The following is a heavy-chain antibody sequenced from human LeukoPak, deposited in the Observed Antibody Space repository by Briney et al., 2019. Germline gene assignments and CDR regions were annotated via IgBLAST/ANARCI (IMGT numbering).Heavy chain of an antibody. CDR2: ISSTNTI. V-gene: IGHV3-48*01. J-gene: IGHJ4*02. CDR1: GFTFSSYS. Sequence: GGSLRLSCAASGFTFSSYSMDWVRQAPGKGLEWISYISSTNTIYYADSVKGRFTISRDNAKNSLYLQMSGLRAEDTAVYYCAKGRAGNYYYDSSDYWGQGTLVAVSS. CDR3: AKGRAGNYYYDSSDY. D-gene: IGHD3-22*01.